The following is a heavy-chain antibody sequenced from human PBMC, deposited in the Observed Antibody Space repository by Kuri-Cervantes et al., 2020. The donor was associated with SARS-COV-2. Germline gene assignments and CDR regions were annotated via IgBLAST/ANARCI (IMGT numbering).Heavy chain of an antibody. CDR3: ARDRIITISYYYYYGMDV. V-gene: IGHV3-48*02. Sequence: GGSLRLSCAASGFTFSSYSMNWVRQAPGKGLEWVSYISSSSSTIYYADSVKGRFTISRDNAKNSLYLQMNSLRDEDTAVYYCARDRIITISYYYYYGMDVWGQGTTVTVSS. D-gene: IGHD3-9*01. CDR1: GFTFSSYS. CDR2: ISSSSSTI. J-gene: IGHJ6*02.